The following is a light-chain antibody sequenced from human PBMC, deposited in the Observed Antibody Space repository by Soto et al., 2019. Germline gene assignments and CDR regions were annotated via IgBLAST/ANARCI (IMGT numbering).Light chain of an antibody. CDR2: EVS. J-gene: IGLJ3*02. CDR3: SSFTTTNTWV. Sequence: QSVLTQPPSASGTPGQSVTISCTGTRSDVGGYNSVCWHQQHPGKAPKLIIYEVSNRPSGISDRFSASKSGNTASLTISGLQADDEADYYCSSFTTTNTWVFGGGTKVTVL. V-gene: IGLV2-14*01. CDR1: RSDVGGYNS.